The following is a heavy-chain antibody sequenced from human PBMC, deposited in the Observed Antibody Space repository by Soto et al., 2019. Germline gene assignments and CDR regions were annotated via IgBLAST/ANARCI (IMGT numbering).Heavy chain of an antibody. V-gene: IGHV3-13*01. CDR3: ARVIEYCTNGVRYKAIDY. CDR1: GFTFSSYD. D-gene: IGHD2-8*01. Sequence: GGSLRLSCAASGFTFSSYDMHWVRQATGKGLEWVSAIGTAGDTYYPGSVKGRFTISRENAKNSLYLQMNSLRAGDTAVYYCARVIEYCTNGVRYKAIDYWGQGTLVTVSS. CDR2: IGTAGDT. J-gene: IGHJ4*02.